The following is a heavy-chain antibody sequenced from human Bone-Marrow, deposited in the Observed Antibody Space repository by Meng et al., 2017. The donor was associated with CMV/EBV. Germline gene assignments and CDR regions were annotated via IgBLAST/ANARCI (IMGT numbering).Heavy chain of an antibody. D-gene: IGHD6-13*01. V-gene: IGHV3-30*02. CDR1: GFTFSSYG. CDR2: IRYDGSNK. CDR3: AKCSPGDCSSCPSDY. J-gene: IGHJ4*02. Sequence: GGSLRLSCAASGFTFSSYGMHWVRQAPGKGLEWVAFIRYDGSNKYYADSVKGRFTTSRDNSKNTLYLQMNSLRAEDTAVYYCAKCSPGDCSSCPSDYWGQGTLVTVSS.